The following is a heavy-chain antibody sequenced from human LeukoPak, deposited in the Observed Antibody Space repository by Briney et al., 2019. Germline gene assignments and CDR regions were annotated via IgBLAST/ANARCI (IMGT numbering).Heavy chain of an antibody. Sequence: GGSLRLSCSASGFTFSSYAMHWVRQAPGKGLEYVSAISSNGGSTYYADSVKGRFTISRDNSKNTLYLQMNSLRAEDTAVYYCAKDHEQWLTYFDYWGRGTLVTVSS. D-gene: IGHD6-19*01. V-gene: IGHV3-64*04. J-gene: IGHJ4*02. CDR2: ISSNGGST. CDR3: AKDHEQWLTYFDY. CDR1: GFTFSSYA.